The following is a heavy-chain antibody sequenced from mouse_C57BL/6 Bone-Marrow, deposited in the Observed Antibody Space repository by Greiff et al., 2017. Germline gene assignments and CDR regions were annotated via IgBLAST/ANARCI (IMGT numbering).Heavy chain of an antibody. CDR2: ISGGGGNT. V-gene: IGHV5-9*01. CDR1: GFTFSSYT. Sequence: EVKLVESGGGLVKPGGSLKLSCAASGFTFSSYTMSWVRQTPEQRLQWVAAISGGGGNTYYPDSVKGRFTISRDNDKNILYLQMSSLRSEETALYECSRQVTTVLATKYFDVWGTGTTVTVAS. D-gene: IGHD1-1*01. CDR3: SRQVTTVLATKYFDV. J-gene: IGHJ1*03.